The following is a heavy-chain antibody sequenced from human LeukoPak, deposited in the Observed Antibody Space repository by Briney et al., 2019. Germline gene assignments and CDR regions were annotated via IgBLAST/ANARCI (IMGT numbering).Heavy chain of an antibody. CDR3: ARSEWSGDFDY. J-gene: IGHJ4*02. V-gene: IGHV5-51*01. Sequence: GEPLQISFQGFGCRFTSYCNGRGRPMPGTRVEGMGIIYPGDCDTRYSPSFQGQVTISADKSINTAYLQWSSLKASDTALYYCARSEWSGDFDYWGQGTLVTVSS. CDR1: GCRFTSYC. CDR2: IYPGDCDT. D-gene: IGHD3-10*01.